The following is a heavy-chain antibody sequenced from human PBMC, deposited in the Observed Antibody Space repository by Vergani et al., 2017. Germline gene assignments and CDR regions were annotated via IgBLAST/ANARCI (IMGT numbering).Heavy chain of an antibody. CDR2: ISGGGGST. CDR3: AKANPRNSGYDYLYYYHAMDV. J-gene: IGHJ6*02. V-gene: IGHV3-23*01. Sequence: EVQLLESGGDSVQPGGSLRLSCAASGFTFNHYAMNWVRQAPGKGLEWVSGISGGGGSTYYAGSVKGRFTISRDSSKNTLYLQMNSLSAGDTAVYYCAKANPRNSGYDYLYYYHAMDVWGQGTTVTVSS. CDR1: GFTFNHYA. D-gene: IGHD5-12*01.